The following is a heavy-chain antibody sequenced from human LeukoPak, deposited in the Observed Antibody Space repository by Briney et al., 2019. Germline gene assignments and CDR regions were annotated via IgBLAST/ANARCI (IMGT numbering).Heavy chain of an antibody. CDR1: GGSFSGYY. CDR3: ARGRRGYSYGIYYYYYMDV. D-gene: IGHD5-18*01. Sequence: PSETLSLTCAVYGGSFSGYYWSWIRQPPGKGLEWIGEINHSGSTNYNPSLKSRGTISVDTSKNQFSLKLSSVTAADTAVYYCARGRRGYSYGIYYYYYMDVWGKGTTVTVSS. J-gene: IGHJ6*03. V-gene: IGHV4-34*01. CDR2: INHSGST.